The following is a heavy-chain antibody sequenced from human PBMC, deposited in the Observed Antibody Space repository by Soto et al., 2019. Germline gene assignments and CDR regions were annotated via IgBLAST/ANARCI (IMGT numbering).Heavy chain of an antibody. Sequence: PSETLSLTCSVSGGSISSSNYYWGWIRQPPGKGLEWIGTIYYSGTTYYDPSLKSRVTISVDTSKNQFSLKLSSVTAADTAVYYCARTKKWTEVTKWLLYFDYWGQGTLVTVSS. CDR2: IYYSGTT. V-gene: IGHV4-39*07. J-gene: IGHJ4*02. CDR1: GGSISSSNYY. CDR3: ARTKKWTEVTKWLLYFDY. D-gene: IGHD6-19*01.